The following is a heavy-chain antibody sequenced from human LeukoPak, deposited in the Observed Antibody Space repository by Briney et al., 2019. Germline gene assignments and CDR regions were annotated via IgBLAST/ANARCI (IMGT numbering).Heavy chain of an antibody. Sequence: PSETLSLTCTVSGGSISSSSYYWGWIRQPPGKGLEWIGSIYYSGSTYYNPSLKSRVTISVDTSKNQFSLKLSSVTAADTAVYYCARPSRDGYTYWGQGTLVTVSS. CDR3: ARPSRDGYTY. D-gene: IGHD5-24*01. J-gene: IGHJ4*02. CDR2: IYYSGST. CDR1: GGSISSSSYY. V-gene: IGHV4-39*07.